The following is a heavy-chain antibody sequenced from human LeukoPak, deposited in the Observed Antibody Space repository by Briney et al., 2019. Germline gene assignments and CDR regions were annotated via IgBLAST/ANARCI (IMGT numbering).Heavy chain of an antibody. V-gene: IGHV3-66*01. CDR1: GFTVRSNY. J-gene: IGHJ4*02. CDR3: ARRHYDILTGSPGLDY. CDR2: IYSDGST. D-gene: IGHD3-9*01. Sequence: PGGSLRLSCAASGFTVRSNYMSWVRQAPGKGLEWVSVIYSDGSTYYADSVKGRFTISRDNSKNTVYLQMNSLRAEDTAVYYCARRHYDILTGSPGLDYWGQGTLVTVSS.